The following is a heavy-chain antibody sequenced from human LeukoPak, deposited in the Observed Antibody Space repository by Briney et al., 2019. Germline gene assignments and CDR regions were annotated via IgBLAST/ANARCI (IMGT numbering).Heavy chain of an antibody. V-gene: IGHV4-38-2*01. CDR2: MYHSGNS. CDR3: ARFATGGLYYFDY. J-gene: IGHJ4*02. CDR1: GYSVSGAYY. Sequence: SETLSLTCSVSGYSVSGAYYWGLIRQPPGKGLEWIGTMYHSGNSYYNPSLQSRVTISVDTSKNQFSLKLISVTAADTAVYYCARFATGGLYYFDYWGQGTLVIVSS. D-gene: IGHD6-19*01.